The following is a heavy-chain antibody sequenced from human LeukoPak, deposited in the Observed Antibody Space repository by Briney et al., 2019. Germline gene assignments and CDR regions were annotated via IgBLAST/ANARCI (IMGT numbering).Heavy chain of an antibody. Sequence: ASVKVSCKASGYTFPSYYMHWVRQAPGQGLEWMGWINPNSGGTNYTQKFQGRVTMIRDTSITTAYMELSRLRSDDTAVYYCARGGWVRGVITRDGLNYWGQGTLLTVSS. CDR3: ARGGWVRGVITRDGLNY. V-gene: IGHV1-2*02. J-gene: IGHJ4*02. D-gene: IGHD3-10*01. CDR1: GYTFPSYY. CDR2: INPNSGGT.